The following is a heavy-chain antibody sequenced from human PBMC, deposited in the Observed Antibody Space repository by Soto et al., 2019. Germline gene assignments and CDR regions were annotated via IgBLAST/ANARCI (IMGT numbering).Heavy chain of an antibody. J-gene: IGHJ4*02. D-gene: IGHD1-1*01. V-gene: IGHV3-74*01. Sequence: LRLSCAASGFIFSSHWMHWVRQAPGKGLVGVSHIGPDGSNIWEADSVQGRFTISRDNARNRLYLQMNSLRDEDTAIYYCVRDNNWSFDYRGQGILVTVSS. CDR3: VRDNNWSFDY. CDR2: IGPDGSNI. CDR1: GFIFSSHW.